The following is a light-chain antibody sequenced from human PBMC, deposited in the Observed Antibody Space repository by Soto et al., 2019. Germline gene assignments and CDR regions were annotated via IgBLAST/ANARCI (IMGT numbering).Light chain of an antibody. CDR3: SSYSSTSTPWV. J-gene: IGLJ3*02. CDR2: EVS. CDR1: SSDFGTYNF. V-gene: IGLV2-14*01. Sequence: QSVLTQPASVSGSPGQSITISCTGTSSDFGTYNFVSWYQQHPGKAPKRMIYEVSSRPSGVSNRFSGSKSGNTASLAISGLQAEDEADYYCSSYSSTSTPWVFGGGTQLTVL.